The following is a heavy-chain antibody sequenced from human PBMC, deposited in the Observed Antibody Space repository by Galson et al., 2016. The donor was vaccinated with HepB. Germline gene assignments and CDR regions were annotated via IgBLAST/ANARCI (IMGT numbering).Heavy chain of an antibody. CDR1: GYAFTGYY. Sequence: SVKVSCKASGYAFTGYYVHWVRQAPGQGLEWMGWINPNSGATNYAQKFQGWVTMTRDTSISTAYMELRRLRSDDTAVYYCARDPWGTDAFDIWGQGTMVTVSS. CDR2: INPNSGAT. V-gene: IGHV1-2*04. J-gene: IGHJ3*02. CDR3: ARDPWGTDAFDI. D-gene: IGHD3-16*01.